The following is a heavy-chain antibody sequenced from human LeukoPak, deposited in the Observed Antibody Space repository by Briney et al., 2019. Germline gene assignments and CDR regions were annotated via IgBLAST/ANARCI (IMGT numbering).Heavy chain of an antibody. V-gene: IGHV3-21*01. CDR3: AGDEGVSFDY. CDR1: GFTFSAYN. CDR2: ISSSSNYI. J-gene: IGHJ4*02. Sequence: GGSLRLSCVTSGFTFSAYNMNWVRQAPGKGLEWVSCISSSSNYIYYADSVKARFTISRDNAKNSLYLQMNSLRAEDTAVYYCAGDEGVSFDYWGQGTLVTVSS.